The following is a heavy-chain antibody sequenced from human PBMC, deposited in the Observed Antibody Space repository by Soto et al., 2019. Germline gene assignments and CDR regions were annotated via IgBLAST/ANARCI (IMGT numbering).Heavy chain of an antibody. D-gene: IGHD6-19*01. V-gene: IGHV3-30*18. Sequence: QVQLVESGGGVVQPGRSLRLSCAASGFTFSSYGMHWVRQAPGKGLAWVAVIAYDGSNKYYSDSVEGRFTISRDNSKNTVYLQMNSQRARVMAVYYCAKDRVRIALGATIDCWGQVTVGTVAS. J-gene: IGHJ4*02. CDR2: IAYDGSNK. CDR3: AKDRVRIALGATIDC. CDR1: GFTFSSYG.